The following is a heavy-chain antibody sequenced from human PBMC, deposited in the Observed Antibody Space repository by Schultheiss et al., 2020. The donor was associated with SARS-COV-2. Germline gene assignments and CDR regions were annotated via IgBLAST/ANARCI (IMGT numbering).Heavy chain of an antibody. CDR3: ARSQGSYCSGGSCYSRNAFDI. Sequence: SQTLSLTCTVSGGSISSYYWSWIRQPAGKGLEWIGRIYTSGSTNYNPSLKSRVTMSVDTSKNQFSLKLSSVTAADTAVYYCARSQGSYCSGGSCYSRNAFDIWGQGTMVTVSS. D-gene: IGHD2-15*01. J-gene: IGHJ3*02. V-gene: IGHV4-4*07. CDR2: IYTSGST. CDR1: GGSISSYY.